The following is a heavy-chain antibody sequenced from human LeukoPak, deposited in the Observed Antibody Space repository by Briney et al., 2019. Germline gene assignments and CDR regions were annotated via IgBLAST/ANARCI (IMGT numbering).Heavy chain of an antibody. Sequence: ASVKVSCKVSTYTLIELSMHWVRQAPGKGLEWMGGFDPEDGETIYAQKFQGRVTMTEDTSTDTAYMELSSLRSEDTAVYYCATSVGVVIIVDAFDIWGQGTMVTVSS. CDR3: ATSVGVVIIVDAFDI. CDR1: TYTLIELS. J-gene: IGHJ3*02. D-gene: IGHD3-3*01. V-gene: IGHV1-24*01. CDR2: FDPEDGET.